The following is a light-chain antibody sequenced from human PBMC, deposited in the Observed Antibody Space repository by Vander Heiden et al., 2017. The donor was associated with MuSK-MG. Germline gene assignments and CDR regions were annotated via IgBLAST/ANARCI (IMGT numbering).Light chain of an antibody. J-gene: IGLJ2*01. V-gene: IGLV2-14*03. Sequence: SPLTQPASVSGTPGQSSTISCTGTSSDVGSYNYVFWYKQYPGKAPNLVIYDVSNRPSEVYNRFSGSKSGNTASLTISGLQAEDEADYYCASYTTSSTVIFGGGTKLTVL. CDR3: ASYTTSSTVI. CDR2: DVS. CDR1: SSDVGSYNY.